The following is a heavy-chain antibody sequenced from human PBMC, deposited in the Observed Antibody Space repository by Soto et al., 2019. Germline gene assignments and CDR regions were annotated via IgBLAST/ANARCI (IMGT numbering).Heavy chain of an antibody. V-gene: IGHV3-21*04. Sequence: GGSLRLSCAASGFTFSSYSMNWVRQAPGKGLEWVSSISSSSSYIYYADSVKGRFTISRDNAKNSLYLQMNSLRAEDTAVYYCAREQWELSPAGFDYWGQGTLVTVSS. D-gene: IGHD1-26*01. CDR2: ISSSSSYI. CDR3: AREQWELSPAGFDY. J-gene: IGHJ4*02. CDR1: GFTFSSYS.